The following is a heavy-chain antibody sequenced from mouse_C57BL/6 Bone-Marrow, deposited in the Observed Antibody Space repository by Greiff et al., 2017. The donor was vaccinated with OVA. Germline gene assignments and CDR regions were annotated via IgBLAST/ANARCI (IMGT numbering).Heavy chain of an antibody. CDR3: ARSGPYGSSSYWYFDV. Sequence: EVKLMESGPELVKPGDSVKISCKASGYSFTGYFMNWVMQSHGKSLEWIGRINPYNGDTFYNQKFKGKATLTVDKSSSTAHMELRSLTSEDSAVYYCARSGPYGSSSYWYFDVWGTGTTVTVSS. V-gene: IGHV1-20*01. D-gene: IGHD1-1*01. CDR1: GYSFTGYF. CDR2: INPYNGDT. J-gene: IGHJ1*03.